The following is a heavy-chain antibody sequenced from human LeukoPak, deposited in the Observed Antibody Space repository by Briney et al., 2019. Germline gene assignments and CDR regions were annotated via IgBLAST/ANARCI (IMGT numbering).Heavy chain of an antibody. CDR2: ISYDGSNK. CDR3: ARDLEIISYYLDY. J-gene: IGHJ4*02. D-gene: IGHD3-3*01. CDR1: GYTFSSYS. V-gene: IGHV3-30*03. Sequence: PGGSLRLSCAASGYTFSSYSMNWVRQAPGKGLEWVAVISYDGSNKYYADSVKGRFTISRDNSKNTLYLQMNSLRAEDTAVYYCARDLEIISYYLDYWGQGTLVTVSS.